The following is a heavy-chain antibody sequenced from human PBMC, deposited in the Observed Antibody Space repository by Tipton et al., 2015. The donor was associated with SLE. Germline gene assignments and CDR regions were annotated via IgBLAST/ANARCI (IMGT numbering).Heavy chain of an antibody. Sequence: GSLRLSCAASGFTFSDHYMDWVRQAPGKGLEWVGRTRNKANSYTTEYAASVKGRFTISRDDSKNSLYLQMNSLKTEDTAVYYCARETAAAGDAFDIWGQGTMVTVSS. V-gene: IGHV3-72*01. D-gene: IGHD6-13*01. CDR3: ARETAAAGDAFDI. CDR1: GFTFSDHY. CDR2: TRNKANSYTT. J-gene: IGHJ3*02.